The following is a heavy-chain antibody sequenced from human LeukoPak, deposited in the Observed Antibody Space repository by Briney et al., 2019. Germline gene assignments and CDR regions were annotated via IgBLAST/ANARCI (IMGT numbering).Heavy chain of an antibody. CDR2: IWYDGSNK. D-gene: IGHD3-3*01. J-gene: IGHJ4*02. CDR1: GFTFNSYG. Sequence: PGGSLRLSCAASGFTFNSYGMHWVRQAPGKGLEWVAVIWYDGSNKYYADSVKGRFTISRDNSKNTLYLQINSRRAEDTAVYYCAKEGRDFRIGYPYYFDYWGQGTLVTVSS. CDR3: AKEGRDFRIGYPYYFDY. V-gene: IGHV3-33*06.